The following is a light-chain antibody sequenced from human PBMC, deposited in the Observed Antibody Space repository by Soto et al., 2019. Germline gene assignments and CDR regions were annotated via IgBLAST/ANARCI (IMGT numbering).Light chain of an antibody. CDR2: GTS. CDR1: QSIDSRY. CDR3: QQYDNSPPLT. V-gene: IGKV3-20*01. J-gene: IGKJ4*01. Sequence: EIVLTQSPGTLSLSPGERATLSCRASQSIDSRYLAWYQQNPGQAPRLLIYGTSNRATGIPDRFSGSGSGTDFALTISRLEPEDFAVYYCQQYDNSPPLTFGGGTKVEIK.